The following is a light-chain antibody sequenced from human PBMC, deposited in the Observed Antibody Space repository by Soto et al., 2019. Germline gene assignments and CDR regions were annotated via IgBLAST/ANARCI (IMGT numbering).Light chain of an antibody. Sequence: EIVMTQFPATLSVSPGETATLTCRASQSVSSSLAWYQQKPGQAPRLLIYGASTRATGIPARFSGSGSGADFTLTISSLQSEDFAVYYCQQYYNWPPVSFGQGTKLEIK. V-gene: IGKV3-15*01. CDR2: GAS. J-gene: IGKJ2*03. CDR1: QSVSSS. CDR3: QQYYNWPPVS.